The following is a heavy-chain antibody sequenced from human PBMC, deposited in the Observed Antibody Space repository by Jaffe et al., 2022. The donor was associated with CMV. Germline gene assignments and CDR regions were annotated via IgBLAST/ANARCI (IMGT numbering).Heavy chain of an antibody. D-gene: IGHD1-26*01. Sequence: QVQLQESGPGLVKPPETLSLTCTVSGGSISSFYWSWIRQPPGKGLEWIVYISNDGGTNHNPSLKSRVTMSVDTSRNQISLRLTSVTAADTAVYYCARAYSGSVTGHAFDIWGQGTMVTVSS. V-gene: IGHV4-59*01. CDR1: GGSISSFY. CDR2: ISNDGGT. CDR3: ARAYSGSVTGHAFDI. J-gene: IGHJ3*02.